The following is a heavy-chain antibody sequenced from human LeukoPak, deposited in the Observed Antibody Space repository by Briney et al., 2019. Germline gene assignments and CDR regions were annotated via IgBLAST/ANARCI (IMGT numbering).Heavy chain of an antibody. CDR2: IYTSGST. Sequence: PSQTLSLTCTVSGGSISSGSYYWSWIRQPAGKGLEWIGRIYTSGSTNYNPSLKSRVTISVDTSKNQFSLKPSSVTAADTAVYYCARTEGLAVAGEVRSFDYWGQGTLVTVSS. D-gene: IGHD6-19*01. J-gene: IGHJ4*02. V-gene: IGHV4-61*02. CDR1: GGSISSGSYY. CDR3: ARTEGLAVAGEVRSFDY.